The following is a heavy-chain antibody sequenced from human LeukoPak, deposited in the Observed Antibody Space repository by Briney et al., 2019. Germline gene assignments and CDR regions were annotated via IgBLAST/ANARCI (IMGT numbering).Heavy chain of an antibody. V-gene: IGHV3-48*04. CDR1: GFPFTTYT. D-gene: IGHD5-24*01. Sequence: PGGSLRLSCTASGFPFTTYTMNWVRQAPGKGLEWVSYISSRSDTIYYADSVKGRFTISRDNAKNTLYLHMNSLRAEDTAVYYCTANYNYWGQGTLVTVSS. CDR3: TANYNY. J-gene: IGHJ4*02. CDR2: ISSRSDTI.